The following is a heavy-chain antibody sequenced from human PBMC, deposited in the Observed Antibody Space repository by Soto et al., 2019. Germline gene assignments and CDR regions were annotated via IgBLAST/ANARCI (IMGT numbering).Heavy chain of an antibody. Sequence: QVQLVESGGGVVQPGRSLRLSCAASGFTFSDYAMHWVRQAPGKGLEWVAVISYDGSEKYHADSVKGRFTISRDNSKNKLNLQMNSLRVDDTAVYYCAKALGELSPESYDYWGQGTLITVSS. D-gene: IGHD3-16*02. V-gene: IGHV3-30*18. CDR3: AKALGELSPESYDY. CDR2: ISYDGSEK. J-gene: IGHJ4*02. CDR1: GFTFSDYA.